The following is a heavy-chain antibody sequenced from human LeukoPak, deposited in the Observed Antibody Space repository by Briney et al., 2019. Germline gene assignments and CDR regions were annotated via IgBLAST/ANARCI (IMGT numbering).Heavy chain of an antibody. J-gene: IGHJ6*02. CDR2: IYPGDSDT. Sequence: GESLKISCKGSGYSFTSYWIGWVRQMPGKGLEWMGIIYPGDSDTRYSPSFQGQVTISADKSISTAYLQWSSLKASDTAMYYCASNINTPNYYYGMDVWGQGTTVTVSS. D-gene: IGHD2-15*01. CDR1: GYSFTSYW. V-gene: IGHV5-51*01. CDR3: ASNINTPNYYYGMDV.